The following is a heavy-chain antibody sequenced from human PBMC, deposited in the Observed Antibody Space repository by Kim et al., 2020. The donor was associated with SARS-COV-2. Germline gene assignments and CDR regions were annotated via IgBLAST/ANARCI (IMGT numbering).Heavy chain of an antibody. Sequence: GGSLRLSCAASGFIFSSYWIHWVRQAPGKGLVWVSRINSDGSSTSYADSVKGRFTISRDNAKNTLYLQMNSLRAEDTAVYFCARDLYGGNLNDAFDLWGQGTMVTVSS. J-gene: IGHJ3*01. V-gene: IGHV3-74*01. D-gene: IGHD4-17*01. CDR2: INSDGSST. CDR3: ARDLYGGNLNDAFDL. CDR1: GFIFSSYW.